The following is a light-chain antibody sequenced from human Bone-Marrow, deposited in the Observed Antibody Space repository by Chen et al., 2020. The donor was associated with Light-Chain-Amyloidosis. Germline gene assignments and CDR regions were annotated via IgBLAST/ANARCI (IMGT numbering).Light chain of an antibody. V-gene: IGLV6-57*01. CDR3: QSYQGSSQGV. J-gene: IGLJ3*02. CDR1: SGSIATNY. CDR2: EDD. Sequence: NFMLTQPHSVSESPGKTVIISCTRSSGSIATNYVQWYQQRPGSSSTTVIYEDDQRPSGVPDRFSGSIDRSSNSASLTISGLKTEDEADYDCQSYQGSSQGVFGGGTKLTVL.